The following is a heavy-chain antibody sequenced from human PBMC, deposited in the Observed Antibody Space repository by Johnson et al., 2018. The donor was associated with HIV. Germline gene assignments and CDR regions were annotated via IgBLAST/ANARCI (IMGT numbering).Heavy chain of an antibody. CDR3: ARDPSVPLVGTISWGAFDI. J-gene: IGHJ3*02. Sequence: QVQLVESGGGVVQPGGSLRLSCAASGFTFSSYGMHWVRPAPGKGLEWVAFIRYDGSNKYYADSVKGLFTISRDNSKNTSYLQMNSLRAEETAVYYCARDPSVPLVGTISWGAFDIWGQGTMVTVSS. CDR2: IRYDGSNK. CDR1: GFTFSSYG. V-gene: IGHV3-30*02. D-gene: IGHD1-26*01.